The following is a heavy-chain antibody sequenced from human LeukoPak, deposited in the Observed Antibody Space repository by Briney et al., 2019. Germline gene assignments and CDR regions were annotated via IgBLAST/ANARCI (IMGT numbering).Heavy chain of an antibody. Sequence: PGGSLRLSCAASGFTFSSYGMHWVRQAPGKGLEWVAFIRYDGSNKYYADSVKGRFTISRDNSKNTLYLEMNSQRAEDTAVYYCAKGPPNLNWFDPWGQGTLVTVSS. V-gene: IGHV3-30*02. CDR1: GFTFSSYG. J-gene: IGHJ5*02. D-gene: IGHD1-14*01. CDR2: IRYDGSNK. CDR3: AKGPPNLNWFDP.